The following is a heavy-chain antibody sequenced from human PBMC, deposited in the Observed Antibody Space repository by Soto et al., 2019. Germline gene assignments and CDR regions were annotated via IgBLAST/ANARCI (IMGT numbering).Heavy chain of an antibody. J-gene: IGHJ5*02. CDR1: GFTFSSYW. CDR3: ARVSNWNNWFDP. D-gene: IGHD1-1*01. CDR2: ISSDGGTT. V-gene: IGHV3-74*01. Sequence: EVQLVESGGGLVQPGGSLRLSCAASGFTFSSYWMHWVRQAPGKGLVWVSRISSDGGTTSYADSVKGQFTISRDNGKDTLYLQMNSLSAEDTAVYYCARVSNWNNWFDPWGQGTLGTVSS.